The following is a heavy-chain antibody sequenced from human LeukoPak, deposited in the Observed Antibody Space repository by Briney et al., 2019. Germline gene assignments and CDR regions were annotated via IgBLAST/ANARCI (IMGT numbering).Heavy chain of an antibody. V-gene: IGHV4-30-4*01. CDR1: GGSISSGNHY. CDR2: IHYSGST. CDR3: ARLGDYVWGSYRPYFDY. Sequence: PQTLSLTCTVSGGSISSGNHYWSWIRQHPERGLEWIGFIHYSGSTYYKPSLRSRGTISIDTSKNQFSLKLSSVTAADTAVYYCARLGDYVWGSYRPYFDYWGQGTLVTVSS. D-gene: IGHD3-16*02. J-gene: IGHJ4*02.